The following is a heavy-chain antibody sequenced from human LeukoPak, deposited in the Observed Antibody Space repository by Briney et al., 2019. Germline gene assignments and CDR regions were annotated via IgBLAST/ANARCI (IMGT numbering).Heavy chain of an antibody. Sequence: SETLSLTCSVSGGSISSYYWSWIRQPPGKGLEWIGYIYYSGSTNYNPSLKSRVAMSVDTSKNQFSLKLSSVTAADTAVYYCARYYYHSSGYYYFDYWGQGTLVTVSS. J-gene: IGHJ4*02. D-gene: IGHD3-22*01. CDR3: ARYYYHSSGYYYFDY. CDR2: IYYSGST. CDR1: GGSISSYY. V-gene: IGHV4-59*12.